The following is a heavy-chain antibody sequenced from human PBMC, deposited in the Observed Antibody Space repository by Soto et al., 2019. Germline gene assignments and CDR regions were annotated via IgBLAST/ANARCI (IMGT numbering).Heavy chain of an antibody. CDR3: ARGPELDKDC. Sequence: QVQLVQSGAEVKEPGASVKVSCKASGYTFTNYAMHWVRQAPGQRPEWMGWISGGNGNTKYSQKFQGRVTITRDTSASTAYMELSSLRSEDTAVYYCARGPELDKDCWGQGTLVTVSS. CDR1: GYTFTNYA. J-gene: IGHJ4*02. CDR2: ISGGNGNT. D-gene: IGHD1-1*01. V-gene: IGHV1-3*01.